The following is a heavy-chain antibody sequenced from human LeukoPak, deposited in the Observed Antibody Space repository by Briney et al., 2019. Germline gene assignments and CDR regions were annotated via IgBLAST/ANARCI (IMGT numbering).Heavy chain of an antibody. J-gene: IGHJ4*02. D-gene: IGHD6-13*01. Sequence: SETLSLTCAVSGGSISSGGYSWSWIRQPPGKGLEWIGYIYHSGSTYYNPSHKSRVTISVDRSKNQFSLKLSSVTAADTAVYYCASYYSSSLYFDYWGQGTLVTVSS. CDR1: GGSISSGGYS. V-gene: IGHV4-30-2*01. CDR2: IYHSGST. CDR3: ASYYSSSLYFDY.